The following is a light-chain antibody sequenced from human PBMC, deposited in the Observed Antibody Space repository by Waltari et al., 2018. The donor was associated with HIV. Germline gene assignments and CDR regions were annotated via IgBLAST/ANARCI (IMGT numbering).Light chain of an antibody. J-gene: IGLJ2*01. CDR2: EGD. Sequence: QSALTQPASVSGSPGQSITISCTGTSSDVGSYNFVSWYQQHPGNAPKLIIYEGDKRPSGVSYRFSGSKSGSTASLTISGPQAEDEADYYCCSYAGSSTYVVFGGGTQLTVL. CDR3: CSYAGSSTYVV. CDR1: SSDVGSYNF. V-gene: IGLV2-23*01.